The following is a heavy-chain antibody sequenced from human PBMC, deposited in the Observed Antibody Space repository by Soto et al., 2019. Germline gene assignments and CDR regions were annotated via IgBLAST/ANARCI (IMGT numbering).Heavy chain of an antibody. CDR2: IIPIFGTA. J-gene: IGHJ3*02. V-gene: IGHV1-69*12. CDR3: ASLRCSSGCNDACDI. D-gene: IGHD6-19*01. CDR1: GGTFSSYA. Sequence: QVQLVQSGAEVKKPGSSVKVSCKASGGTFSSYAISWVRQAPGQGLEWMGGIIPIFGTANYAQKFQGRVTITADESTSTAYLELSSLRSEVTAVYYCASLRCSSGCNDACDIWGQGTMVTVSS.